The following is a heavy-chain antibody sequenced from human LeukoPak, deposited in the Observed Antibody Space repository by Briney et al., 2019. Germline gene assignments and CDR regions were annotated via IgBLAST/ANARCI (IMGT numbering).Heavy chain of an antibody. Sequence: GGSLRLSCAASGFTFSSYGMHWVRQAPGKGLEWVAFIRYDGSNKYYADSVKGRFTISRDNSKNTLYLQMNSLRAEDTAVYYCAKDRPRIAAAGTFFDYWGQGTLVTVSS. D-gene: IGHD6-13*01. J-gene: IGHJ4*02. CDR2: IRYDGSNK. V-gene: IGHV3-30*02. CDR1: GFTFSSYG. CDR3: AKDRPRIAAAGTFFDY.